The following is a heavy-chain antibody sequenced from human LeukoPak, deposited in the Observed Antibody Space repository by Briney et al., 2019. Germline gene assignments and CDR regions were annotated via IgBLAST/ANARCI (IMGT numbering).Heavy chain of an antibody. CDR1: GFXFSDYH. D-gene: IGHD1-26*01. J-gene: IGHJ4*02. V-gene: IGHV3-11*04. CDR2: ISSSGNTI. Sequence: GGSLRLSCVASGFXFSDYHMSWIRQTPGKGLEWVSYISSSGNTIYYADSVKGRFTISRDNAKNSLYLQMNSLRAEDTAVYYCATITSYSGRDRGFDYWGQGNLVTVSS. CDR3: ATITSYSGRDRGFDY.